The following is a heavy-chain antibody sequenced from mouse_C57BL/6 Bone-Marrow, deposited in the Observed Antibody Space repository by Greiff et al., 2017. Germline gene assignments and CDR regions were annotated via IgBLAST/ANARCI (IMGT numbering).Heavy chain of an antibody. CDR2: IYPGSGST. Sequence: LQQPGSELVRPGASVKLSCKASGYTFTSYWMHWVKQRHGQGLEWIGNIYPGSGSTNYAEKFKSKGTLTVDTSSSPAYMHLCSLTSENSAVYYYTRDGFAYWGQGTLVTVSA. CDR3: TRDGFAY. J-gene: IGHJ3*01. CDR1: GYTFTSYW. V-gene: IGHV1S22*01.